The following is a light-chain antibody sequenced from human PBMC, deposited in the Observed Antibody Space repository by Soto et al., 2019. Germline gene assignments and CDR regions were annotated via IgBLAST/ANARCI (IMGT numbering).Light chain of an antibody. CDR2: EVS. Sequence: SVLTQPPSVSGSPGQSVTISCTGTSSDVGSYNRVSWYQQPPGTAPKLMIYEVSNRPSGVPDRFSGSKSGNTASLTISGLQAEDEADYYCSLYTSSSTWVFGGGTKLTVL. J-gene: IGLJ2*01. CDR1: SSDVGSYNR. CDR3: SLYTSSSTWV. V-gene: IGLV2-18*01.